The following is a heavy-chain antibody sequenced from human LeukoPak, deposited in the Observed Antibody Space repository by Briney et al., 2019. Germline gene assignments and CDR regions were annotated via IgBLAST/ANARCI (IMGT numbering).Heavy chain of an antibody. CDR3: ARGIFYYFQH. CDR1: GGSISSYY. V-gene: IGHV4-59*01. CDR2: IYYSGST. Sequence: SETLSLTCTVSGGSISSYYWSWIRQPPGKGLEWIGYIYYSGSTNYNPSLKSRVTISVDTSKNQLSLKLSSVTAADTAVYYCARGIFYYFQHWGQGTLVTVSS. J-gene: IGHJ1*01. D-gene: IGHD2-21*01.